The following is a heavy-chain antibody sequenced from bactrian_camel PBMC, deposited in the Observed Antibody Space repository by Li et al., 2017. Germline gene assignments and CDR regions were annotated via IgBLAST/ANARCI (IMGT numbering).Heavy chain of an antibody. Sequence: HVQLVESGGGLVQPGGSLRLSCAASGFTFSTYYMSWVRQAPGRGLEWVSNIDDDGSNIYSADSVKGRFTISKDVAKNTLYLQMNSLKSDDTAMYFCAADSSSWYHYYYWGRGTQVTVS. J-gene: IGHJ4*01. D-gene: IGHD6*01. V-gene: IGHV3-2*01. CDR1: GFTFSTYY. CDR3: AADSSSWYHYYY. CDR2: IDDDGSNI.